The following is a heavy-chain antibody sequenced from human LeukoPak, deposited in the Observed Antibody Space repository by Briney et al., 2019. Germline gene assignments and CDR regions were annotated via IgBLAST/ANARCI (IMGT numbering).Heavy chain of an antibody. V-gene: IGHV4-59*01. CDR1: GGSISSYY. Sequence: PSETLSLTCTVSGGSISSYYWSWIRQPPGKGLEWIGYIYYSGSTKYNPSLKSRVTITVDASKTQFSLKLNSVTAADTAVYYCARGSRELYYFDYWGQGTLVTVSS. J-gene: IGHJ4*02. CDR2: IYYSGST. D-gene: IGHD1-7*01. CDR3: ARGSRELYYFDY.